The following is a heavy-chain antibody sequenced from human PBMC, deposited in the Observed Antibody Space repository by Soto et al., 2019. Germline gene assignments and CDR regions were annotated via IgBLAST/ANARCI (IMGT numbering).Heavy chain of an antibody. CDR1: GFSFRDYW. CDR3: GKGSFGPYFDY. V-gene: IGHV3-7*01. D-gene: IGHD3-3*01. CDR2: IKHAGKEK. Sequence: GGSLRLSCEASGFSFRDYWMSWVRPPPGKGLEWVANIKHAGKEKNYGDSVKGRFTISRDDAKNSPYMQMNSLRVEDTAVYYRGKGSFGPYFDYWGQGALVTVSS. J-gene: IGHJ4*02.